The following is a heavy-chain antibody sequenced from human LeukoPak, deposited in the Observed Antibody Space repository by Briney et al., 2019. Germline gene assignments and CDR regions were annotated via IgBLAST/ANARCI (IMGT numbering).Heavy chain of an antibody. D-gene: IGHD2/OR15-2a*01. CDR2: INHSGST. CDR3: ARGFPDI. J-gene: IGHJ3*02. V-gene: IGHV4-34*01. CDR1: GFTFSDYY. Sequence: GSLRLSCAASGFTFSDYYMTWIRQAPGKGLEWIGEINHSGSTNYNPSLKSRVTISVDTSKNQFSLKLSSVTAADTAVYYCARGFPDIWGQGTMVTVSS.